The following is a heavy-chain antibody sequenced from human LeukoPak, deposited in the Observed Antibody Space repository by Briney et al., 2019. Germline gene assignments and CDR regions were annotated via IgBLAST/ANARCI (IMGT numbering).Heavy chain of an antibody. D-gene: IGHD3-3*01. CDR1: GFTFSSYV. CDR2: ITSSGGAT. Sequence: GGSLRLSCAASGFTFSSYVMSWVRQAPGKGLEWVSTITSSGGATYYADSVEGRFTISRDNSKNTLFLQMNSLRAEDTAVYYCAKGKDFWSGYYSPFDYWGQGILVTVSS. J-gene: IGHJ4*02. CDR3: AKGKDFWSGYYSPFDY. V-gene: IGHV3-23*01.